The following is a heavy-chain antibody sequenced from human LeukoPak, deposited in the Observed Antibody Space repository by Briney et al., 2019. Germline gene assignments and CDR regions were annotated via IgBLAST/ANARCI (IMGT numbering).Heavy chain of an antibody. CDR3: ARGVYDSSGYYPMDDAFDI. CDR2: ISSSGSTI. CDR1: GFTFSDYY. V-gene: IGHV3-11*01. D-gene: IGHD3-22*01. Sequence: LRLSCXASGFTFSDYYMSWIRQAPXXGXEWVSYISSSGSTIYYADSVKGRFTISRDNAKNSLYLQMNSLRAEDTAVYYCARGVYDSSGYYPMDDAFDIWGQGTMVTVSS. J-gene: IGHJ3*02.